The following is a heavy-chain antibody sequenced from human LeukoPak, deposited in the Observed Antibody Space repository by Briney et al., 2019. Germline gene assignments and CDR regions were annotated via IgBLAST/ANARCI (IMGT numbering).Heavy chain of an antibody. CDR2: IFTSGST. J-gene: IGHJ4*02. Sequence: SETLSLTCTVSGGSISGYYWNWIRQPAGKGLEWIGRIFTSGSTNYNPSLQSRLTMSVDTSNNQFSLKLNSVTAADTAVYYCARGGYCSSDSCLNWGQGTLVTVSS. V-gene: IGHV4-4*07. CDR1: GGSISGYY. D-gene: IGHD2-15*01. CDR3: ARGGYCSSDSCLN.